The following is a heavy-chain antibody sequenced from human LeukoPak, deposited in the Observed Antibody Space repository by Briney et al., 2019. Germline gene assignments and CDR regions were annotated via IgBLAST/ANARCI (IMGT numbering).Heavy chain of an antibody. V-gene: IGHV1-18*01. J-gene: IGHJ4*02. CDR2: ISAYNGNT. CDR3: ARRRGFGELLSDFDY. CDR1: GYTFTSYG. D-gene: IGHD3-10*01. Sequence: ASVKVSCKASGYTFTSYGISWVRQAPGRGLEWMGWISAYNGNTNYAQKLQGRVTMTTDTSTSTAYMELRSLRSDDTAVYYCARRRGFGELLSDFDYWGQGTLVTVSS.